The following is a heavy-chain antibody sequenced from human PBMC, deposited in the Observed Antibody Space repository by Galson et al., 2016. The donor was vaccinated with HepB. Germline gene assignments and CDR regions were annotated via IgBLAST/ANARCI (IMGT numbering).Heavy chain of an antibody. D-gene: IGHD2-15*01. J-gene: IGHJ5*02. V-gene: IGHV3-23*01. CDR1: GVPFIKYA. Sequence: SLRLSCAASGVPFIKYAMSWVRQAPGRGLEWVSAISTDGGRIYYAASVKGRFTISRDNSKNTLYLQMNSLRAEDTAVYYCANIVVMTVEADHWGQGTLVTVSS. CDR3: ANIVVMTVEADH. CDR2: ISTDGGRI.